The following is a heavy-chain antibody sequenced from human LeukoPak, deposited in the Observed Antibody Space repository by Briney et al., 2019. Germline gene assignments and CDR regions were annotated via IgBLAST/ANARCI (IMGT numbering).Heavy chain of an antibody. V-gene: IGHV5-51*01. D-gene: IGHD6-13*01. Sequence: GESLKISCKGTGYSFTSYWIGWVRQMPGKGLEWMGIIYPGDSDTRYSPSFQGQVTISADKSISTAYLQWSSLKASDTAMYYCARQAEGSSWVPNYYMDVWGKGTTVTISS. CDR3: ARQAEGSSWVPNYYMDV. J-gene: IGHJ6*03. CDR2: IYPGDSDT. CDR1: GYSFTSYW.